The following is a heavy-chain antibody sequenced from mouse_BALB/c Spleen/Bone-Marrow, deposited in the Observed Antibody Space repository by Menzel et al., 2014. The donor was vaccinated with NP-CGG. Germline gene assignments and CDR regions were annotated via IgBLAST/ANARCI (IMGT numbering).Heavy chain of an antibody. CDR3: AGEGGLRRGDYYAMDY. CDR2: INPYNDGT. V-gene: IGHV1-14*01. J-gene: IGHJ4*01. D-gene: IGHD2-4*01. Sequence: VQLQQSGPELVKPGASVKMSCKASGYTFSAYVMHWVQQKPGQGLEWIGYINPYNDGTKYNEKFKGKATLTSDKSSSTAYMELSSLTSEDSAVYYCAGEGGLRRGDYYAMDYWGQGTSVTVSS. CDR1: GYTFSAYV.